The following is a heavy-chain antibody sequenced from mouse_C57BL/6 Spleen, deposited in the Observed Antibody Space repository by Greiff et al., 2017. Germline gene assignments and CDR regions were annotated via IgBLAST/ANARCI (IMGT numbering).Heavy chain of an antibody. J-gene: IGHJ3*01. V-gene: IGHV1-54*01. Sequence: QVQLQQSGAELVRPGTSVKVSCKASGYAFTNYLIEWVKQRPGQGLEWIGVINPGSGGTNYNEKLKGKATLTADKSSSTAYMQLSSLTSEDSAVYFCARNYYGSSYDYWGQGTLVTVSA. CDR3: ARNYYGSSYDY. CDR2: INPGSGGT. CDR1: GYAFTNYL. D-gene: IGHD1-1*01.